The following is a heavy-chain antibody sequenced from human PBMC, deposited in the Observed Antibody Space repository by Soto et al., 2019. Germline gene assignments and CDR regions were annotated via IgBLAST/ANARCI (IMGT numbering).Heavy chain of an antibody. Sequence: PSETLSLTCTVSGGSVSSGSYYWSWIRQPPGKGLEWIGYIYYSGSTNYNPSLKSRVTISVDTSKNQFSLKLSSVTAADTAVYYGAILIGGKAGSGPYCYGMDFWGQGTTVTVSS. CDR2: IYYSGST. D-gene: IGHD6-13*01. CDR1: GGSVSSGSYY. J-gene: IGHJ6*02. V-gene: IGHV4-61*01. CDR3: AILIGGKAGSGPYCYGMDF.